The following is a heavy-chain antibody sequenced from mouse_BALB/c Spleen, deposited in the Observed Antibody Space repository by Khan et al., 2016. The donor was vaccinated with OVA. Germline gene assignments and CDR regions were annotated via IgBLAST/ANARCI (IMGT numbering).Heavy chain of an antibody. CDR1: EYTFTNYG. CDR3: ARISCDWYYDV. CDR2: INTYTGEP. V-gene: IGHV9-1*02. J-gene: IGHJ1*01. D-gene: IGHD6-2*01. Sequence: QIQLVQSGPELKKPGETVKISCKASEYTFTNYGMNWVKQAPGKGLKWMGWINTYTGEPTYADDFKGRFAFSLETSASHAYLQINNLKNEDRTTYFCARISCDWYYDVWGAGTTCTGSS.